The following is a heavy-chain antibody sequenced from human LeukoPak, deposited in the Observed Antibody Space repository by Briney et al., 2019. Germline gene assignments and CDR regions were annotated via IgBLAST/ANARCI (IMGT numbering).Heavy chain of an antibody. CDR3: ARKSSGYYYSVFDY. D-gene: IGHD3-22*01. CDR2: INHSGST. Sequence: SETLSLTCTVSGGSISSGGYYWSWIRQPPGKGLEWIGEINHSGSTNYNPSLKSRVTISVDTSKNQFSLKLSSVTAADTAVYYCARKSSGYYYSVFDYWGQGTLVTVSS. V-gene: IGHV4-39*07. CDR1: GGSISSGGYY. J-gene: IGHJ4*02.